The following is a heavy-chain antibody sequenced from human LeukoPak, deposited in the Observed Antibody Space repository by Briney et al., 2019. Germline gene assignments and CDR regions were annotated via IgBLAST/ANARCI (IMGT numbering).Heavy chain of an antibody. Sequence: GGSLRLSCAASGFTFDDYAMHWVRQAPGKGLEWVPGISWNSGSIGYADSVKGRFTISRDNAKNSLYLQMNSLRAEDTALYYCAFSRYETIDYWGQGTLVTVSS. CDR3: AFSRYETIDY. V-gene: IGHV3-9*01. J-gene: IGHJ4*02. CDR2: ISWNSGSI. CDR1: GFTFDDYA. D-gene: IGHD3-9*01.